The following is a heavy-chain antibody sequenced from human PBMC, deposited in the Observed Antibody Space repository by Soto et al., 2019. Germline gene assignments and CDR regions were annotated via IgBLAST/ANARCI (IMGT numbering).Heavy chain of an antibody. CDR1: GGSINYSY. CDR3: AGVNYGDYYYGMDV. J-gene: IGHJ6*02. V-gene: IGHV4-59*01. Sequence: SETLSLTCTVSGGSINYSYWSWIRQPPGKGLEWIGYISYTGSANYNASLKSRLTISLDTSNNQFSLKHSTVTGADTAVYYCAGVNYGDYYYGMDVWGQGTTVTVSS. D-gene: IGHD3-10*01. CDR2: ISYTGSA.